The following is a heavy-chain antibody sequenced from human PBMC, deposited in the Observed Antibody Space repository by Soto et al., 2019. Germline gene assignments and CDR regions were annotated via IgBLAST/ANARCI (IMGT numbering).Heavy chain of an antibody. J-gene: IGHJ4*02. Sequence: QVQLVQSGAEVKKPGASVKVSCKASGYTFTSYGISWVRQAPGQGLEWMGWISAYNGNTNYAQKLQGRVTMTTDTSTSTAYMELRSLRSDDTAVYYCARTRITMVRGGPSSLGYWGQGTLVTVSS. CDR3: ARTRITMVRGGPSSLGY. V-gene: IGHV1-18*01. CDR2: ISAYNGNT. CDR1: GYTFTSYG. D-gene: IGHD3-10*01.